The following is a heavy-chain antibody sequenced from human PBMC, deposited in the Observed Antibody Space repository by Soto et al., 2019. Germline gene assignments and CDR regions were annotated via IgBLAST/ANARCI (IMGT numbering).Heavy chain of an antibody. CDR3: VRDYYDTSGYPNTFDM. CDR2: IGSRTSDT. D-gene: IGHD3-22*01. J-gene: IGHJ3*02. Sequence: WGSLRLSCAASGFTLSRHTMNWVRQAPGKGLEWVSFIGSRTSDTYYADSVKGRFTISRDNAKNSLYLDLTRLRAEDTAVYFCVRDYYDTSGYPNTFDMWGKGTMVTVSS. CDR1: GFTLSRHT. V-gene: IGHV3-21*01.